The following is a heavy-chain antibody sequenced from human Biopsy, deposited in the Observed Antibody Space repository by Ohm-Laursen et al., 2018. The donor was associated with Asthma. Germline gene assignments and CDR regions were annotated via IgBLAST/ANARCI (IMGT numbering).Heavy chain of an antibody. V-gene: IGHV3-30*18. Sequence: SLRLSCSASGFTFSSYGMYWVRQAPGKGLEWVAVISYDGSNKYYADSVKGRFTISRDNSKNTLYLQMNSLRAEDTAVYYCTKDTEGRYDFWSGLSYNYYGMDVWGQGTTVTVSS. CDR2: ISYDGSNK. J-gene: IGHJ6*02. D-gene: IGHD3-3*01. CDR3: TKDTEGRYDFWSGLSYNYYGMDV. CDR1: GFTFSSYG.